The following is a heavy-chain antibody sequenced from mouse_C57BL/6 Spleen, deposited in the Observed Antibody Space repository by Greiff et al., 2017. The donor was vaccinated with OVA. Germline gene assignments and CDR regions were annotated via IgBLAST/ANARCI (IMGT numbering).Heavy chain of an antibody. CDR2: IDPHSCGT. D-gene: IGHD2-2*01. Sequence: QVQLQQPGAELVKPGASVKLSCKASGYTFTSYWMHWVKPRPGRGLEWIGRIDPHSCGTKYNATFTSQATLTVDKPSSTAYMQRSSLTSEDSAVYYCARLGYGYDKYFDVWGTGTTVTVSS. CDR3: ARLGYGYDKYFDV. CDR1: GYTFTSYW. V-gene: IGHV1-72*01. J-gene: IGHJ1*03.